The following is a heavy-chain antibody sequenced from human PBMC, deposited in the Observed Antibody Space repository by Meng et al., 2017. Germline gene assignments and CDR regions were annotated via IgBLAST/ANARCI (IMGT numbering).Heavy chain of an antibody. D-gene: IGHD4-17*01. CDR1: GYTFTNYD. J-gene: IGHJ4*02. CDR3: ARVYGDIGY. Sequence: QVQLVQSGAEVKKPGASVKVSCKTSGYTFTNYDINWVRQATGQGLEWVGWMNPKSGNTGFAQKFQGRVTMTRDTSITTAYMELSSLRSEDTAVYYCARVYGDIGYWGQGTLVTVSS. CDR2: MNPKSGNT. V-gene: IGHV1-8*01.